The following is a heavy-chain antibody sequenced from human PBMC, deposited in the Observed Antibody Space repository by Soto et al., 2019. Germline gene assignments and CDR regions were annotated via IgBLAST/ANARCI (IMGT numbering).Heavy chain of an antibody. CDR3: ARVQSHYDILTGYYFLGFDY. CDR2: INSDGSST. V-gene: IGHV3-74*01. D-gene: IGHD3-9*01. J-gene: IGHJ4*02. Sequence: PGGSLRLSCAASGFTFSSYWMHWVRQAPGKGLVWVSRINSDGSSTSYADSVKGRFTISRDNAKNTLYLQMNSLRAEDTAVYYCARVQSHYDILTGYYFLGFDYWGQGTLVTVSS. CDR1: GFTFSSYW.